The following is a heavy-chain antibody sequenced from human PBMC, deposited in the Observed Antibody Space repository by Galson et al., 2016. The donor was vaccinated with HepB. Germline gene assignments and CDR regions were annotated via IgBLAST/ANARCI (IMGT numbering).Heavy chain of an antibody. D-gene: IGHD2-2*01. CDR1: GYTFTSHD. V-gene: IGHV1-18*01. Sequence: SVKVSCKASGYTFTSHDISWVRQAPGQGLEWMGWISAYNGNTNYAQKLQGRVTMTTDKSTSTAYMELRSLRSDDTAVYYCARASTSWINWFDPGGQGTLVTVSS. CDR3: ARASTSWINWFDP. J-gene: IGHJ5*02. CDR2: ISAYNGNT.